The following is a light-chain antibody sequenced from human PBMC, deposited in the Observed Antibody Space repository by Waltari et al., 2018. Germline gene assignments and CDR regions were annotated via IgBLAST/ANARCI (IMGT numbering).Light chain of an antibody. Sequence: QAVVTQEPSLTVSPGGTVTLTCGSRTGAVPSRHYPYWLQQKPGQAPRTLIYDTSNKHSWTPARFSGSLLGGIAALTLSGALPEDEAEYHCLLSYTDGWVFGGGTKLTVL. CDR2: DTS. CDR1: TGAVPSRHY. J-gene: IGLJ3*02. CDR3: LLSYTDGWV. V-gene: IGLV7-46*01.